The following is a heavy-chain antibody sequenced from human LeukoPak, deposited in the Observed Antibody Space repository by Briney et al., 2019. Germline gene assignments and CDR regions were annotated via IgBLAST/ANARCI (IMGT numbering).Heavy chain of an antibody. Sequence: SETLSLTCTVSGGSISSYYWSWIRQPPGKGLEWIGYIYYSGSTNYNPSLKSRVTISVDTSKNQFSLKLSSVTAADTAVYYCARTSYSYPLDYWGQGTMVTVSS. CDR2: IYYSGST. D-gene: IGHD3-16*02. CDR3: ARTSYSYPLDY. J-gene: IGHJ4*02. V-gene: IGHV4-59*01. CDR1: GGSISSYY.